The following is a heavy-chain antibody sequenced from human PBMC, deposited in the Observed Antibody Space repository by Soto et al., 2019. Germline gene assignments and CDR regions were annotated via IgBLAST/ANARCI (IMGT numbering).Heavy chain of an antibody. CDR3: AREFISAVPAAIAYYYYGMDV. Sequence: QVQLVESGRGVVQPGRSLRLSCAASGFTFSTYGMHWVRQAPGKGLEWVAVIWYDGSNKYYADSVKGRFTISRDNSKNTLYLQMNSLRAEDTAVYYCAREFISAVPAAIAYYYYGMDVWGQGTTVTVSS. D-gene: IGHD2-2*02. J-gene: IGHJ6*02. CDR2: IWYDGSNK. V-gene: IGHV3-33*01. CDR1: GFTFSTYG.